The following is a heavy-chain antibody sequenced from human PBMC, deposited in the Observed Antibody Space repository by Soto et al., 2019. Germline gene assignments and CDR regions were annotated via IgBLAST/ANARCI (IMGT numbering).Heavy chain of an antibody. D-gene: IGHD6-13*01. CDR2: IIPMFGIP. CDR1: GGTLNKHA. Sequence: QVQLVQSGAEVKKPGSSVKVSCKASGGTLNKHAITWVRRAPGQGLEWRGGIIPMFGIPNYPQHFQGRVTITADDSTNTSHIELHSLTSDDTAVYYCARGGTSGWLKGAYDVWGQGTMVTVSS. CDR3: ARGGTSGWLKGAYDV. V-gene: IGHV1-69*01. J-gene: IGHJ3*01.